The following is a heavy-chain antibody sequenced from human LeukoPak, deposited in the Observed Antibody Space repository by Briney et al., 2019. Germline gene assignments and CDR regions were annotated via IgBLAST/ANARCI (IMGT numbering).Heavy chain of an antibody. V-gene: IGHV5-51*01. CDR2: IYPGESDI. CDR1: GYTFSDYW. D-gene: IGHD3-10*01. J-gene: IGHJ4*02. CDR3: ARVPDDYGSGSPAGDY. Sequence: GESLKISCKASGYTFSDYWIGWVRQMPGEGLEWMGIIYPGESDIRYSPSFQGQVTISADKSINTAYLQWTSLKASDTAMYYCARVPDDYGSGSPAGDYWGQGTLVTVSS.